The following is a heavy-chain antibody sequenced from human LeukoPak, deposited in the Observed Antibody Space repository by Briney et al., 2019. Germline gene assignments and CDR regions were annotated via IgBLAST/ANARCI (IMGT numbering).Heavy chain of an antibody. J-gene: IGHJ2*01. D-gene: IGHD4-11*01. CDR3: ARGTVAL. CDR2: IYHSGST. CDR1: GYSISSGYY. Sequence: PSETLSLTCAVSGYSISSGYYWGWIRQPPGKGLEWIGSIYHSGSTYYNPSLKSRVTISVDTSKNQLSLKLSSVTAADTAVYYCARGTVALWGRGTLVTVSS. V-gene: IGHV4-38-2*01.